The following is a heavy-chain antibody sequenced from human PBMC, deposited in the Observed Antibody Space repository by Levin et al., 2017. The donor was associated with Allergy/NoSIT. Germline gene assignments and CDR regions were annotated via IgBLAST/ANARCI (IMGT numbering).Heavy chain of an antibody. D-gene: IGHD3-16*02. Sequence: GGSLRLSCAASGFTFSRYSMNWVRQAPGKGLEWVSSISSSSCYIYYADSVKGRFTISRDNAKNSLYLQMNTLRAEDTAVYYCARAQNPGSLSAREGFDYWGQGTLVTVSS. CDR2: ISSSSCYI. V-gene: IGHV3-21*01. CDR3: ARAQNPGSLSAREGFDY. CDR1: GFTFSRYS. J-gene: IGHJ4*02.